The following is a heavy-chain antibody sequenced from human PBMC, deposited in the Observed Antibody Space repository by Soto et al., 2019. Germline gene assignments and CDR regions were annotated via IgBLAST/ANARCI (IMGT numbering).Heavy chain of an antibody. CDR1: GGSMGNYF. V-gene: IGHV4-59*01. D-gene: IGHD6-13*01. Sequence: SETLSLTCTVSGGSMGNYFWTWIRQPPGKGLEWIGYIHYSGTTSFFPSYNPSLRSRATISEDTSKNQFSLKLLSVTTADTAVYFCAAGEASSRNLAPYYLDFWGQGTLVTVSS. J-gene: IGHJ4*02. CDR3: AAGEASSRNLAPYYLDF. CDR2: IHYSGTT.